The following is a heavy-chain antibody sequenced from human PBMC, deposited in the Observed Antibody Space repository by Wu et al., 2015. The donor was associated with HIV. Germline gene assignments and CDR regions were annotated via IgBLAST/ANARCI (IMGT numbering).Heavy chain of an antibody. CDR2: IIPTFGTP. V-gene: IGHV1-69*05. CDR3: AREMFGFEKGGRWGVLYI. D-gene: IGHD3-10*02. Sequence: QVQLVQSGTEVKKPGSSVKVSCKASGGTFNSYAISWVRQAPGQGLEWMGGIIPTFGTPNYAQKFQGRVTINTDESTSTAYMELRRLRSEDTAVYYCAREMFGFEKGGRWGVLYIWGRRDNGHRLF. J-gene: IGHJ3*02. CDR1: GGTFNSYA.